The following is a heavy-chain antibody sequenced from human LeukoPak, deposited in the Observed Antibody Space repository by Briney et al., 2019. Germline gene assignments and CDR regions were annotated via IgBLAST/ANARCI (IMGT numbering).Heavy chain of an antibody. CDR1: GGSISSGSYY. CDR3: ARVRRGYYDSSGYEDAFDI. D-gene: IGHD3-22*01. Sequence: SETLSLTCTVSGGSISSGSYYWSWIRQPAGKGLEWIGRIYTSGSTNYNPSLESRVTISVDTSKNQFSLKLSSVTAADTAVYYCARVRRGYYDSSGYEDAFDIWGQGTMVTVSS. J-gene: IGHJ3*02. V-gene: IGHV4-61*02. CDR2: IYTSGST.